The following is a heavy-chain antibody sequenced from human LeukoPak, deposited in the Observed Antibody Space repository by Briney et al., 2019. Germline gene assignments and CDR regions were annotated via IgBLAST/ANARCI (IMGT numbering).Heavy chain of an antibody. D-gene: IGHD2-8*01. CDR2: FDPEDAET. CDR3: ATDSRLMVYAISAGAFDI. Sequence: GASVKVSCKVSGYTLTELSMHWVRQAPGKGLDWMGGFDPEDAETIYAQKFQGRVTMTEDTSTDTAYMELSSLRSEDTAVYYCATDSRLMVYAISAGAFDIWGQGTMVTVSS. CDR1: GYTLTELS. V-gene: IGHV1-24*01. J-gene: IGHJ3*02.